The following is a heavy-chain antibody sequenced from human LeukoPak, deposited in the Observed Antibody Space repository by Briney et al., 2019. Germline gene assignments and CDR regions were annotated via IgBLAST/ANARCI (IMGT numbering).Heavy chain of an antibody. D-gene: IGHD3-9*01. J-gene: IGHJ5*02. CDR3: ARFPYYDILTGYRNWFDP. Sequence: SETLSLTCTVSGYSISSGYYWGWIRQPPGKGLEWIGEINHSGSTNYNPSLKSRVTISVDTSKNQFSLKLSSVTAADTAVYYCARFPYYDILTGYRNWFDPWGQGTLVTVSS. V-gene: IGHV4-38-2*02. CDR2: INHSGST. CDR1: GYSISSGYY.